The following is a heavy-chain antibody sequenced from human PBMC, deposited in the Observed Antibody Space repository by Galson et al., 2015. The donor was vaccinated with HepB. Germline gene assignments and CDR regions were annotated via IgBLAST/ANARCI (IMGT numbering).Heavy chain of an antibody. J-gene: IGHJ4*02. Sequence: SLRLSCAASGFTFSNYDMSWVRQAPGKGLEWVSGISGIGGITYYADSVKGRFTISRDNSKNTLYLQMNGLRAEDTATYYCSSANVYYFDYWGQGTLVTVSS. CDR3: SSANVYYFDY. CDR1: GFTFSNYD. CDR2: ISGIGGIT. V-gene: IGHV3-23*01. D-gene: IGHD2-2*01.